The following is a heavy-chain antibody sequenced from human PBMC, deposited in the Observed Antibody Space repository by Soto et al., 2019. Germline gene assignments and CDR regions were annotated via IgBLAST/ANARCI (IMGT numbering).Heavy chain of an antibody. CDR3: ARRINLRSASTFDY. V-gene: IGHV3-11*01. Sequence: QVQLVESGGGLVKPGGSLRLSCAASGFTFSDCFMSWFRQAPGKGLEWISYIGSTGNTTYYADSVKGRFTIARDKAKNALYLQRSALKADDIAVYYCARRINLRSASTFDYWGQGTLFTVSS. CDR1: GFTFSDCF. CDR2: IGSTGNTT. J-gene: IGHJ4*02.